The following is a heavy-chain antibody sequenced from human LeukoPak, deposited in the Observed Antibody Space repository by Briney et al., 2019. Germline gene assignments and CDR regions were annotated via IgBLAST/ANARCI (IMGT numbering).Heavy chain of an antibody. CDR2: IKQDGSEK. D-gene: IGHD3-10*01. V-gene: IGHV3-7*01. CDR1: GFTFSSYW. Sequence: GSLRLSCAASGFTFSSYWMSWVRQAPGKGLKWVANIKQDGSEKYYVDSVKGRFTISRDNAKNSLYLQMNSLRAEDTAVYYCARDRGGFGYYYGSGSYYNGDAFDIWGQGTMVTVSS. CDR3: ARDRGGFGYYYGSGSYYNGDAFDI. J-gene: IGHJ3*02.